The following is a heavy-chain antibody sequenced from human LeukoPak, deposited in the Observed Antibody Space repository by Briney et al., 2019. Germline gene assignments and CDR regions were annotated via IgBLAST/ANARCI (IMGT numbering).Heavy chain of an antibody. V-gene: IGHV3-30*03. Sequence: GRSLRLSCAASGFTFSSYGMHRVRQAPGKGLEWVAVISYDGSNKYYADSVKGRFTISRDNSKNTLYLQMDSLRAEDTAVYYCARDRAWNYFDYWGQGTLVTVSS. CDR3: ARDRAWNYFDY. D-gene: IGHD3-3*01. CDR1: GFTFSSYG. J-gene: IGHJ4*02. CDR2: ISYDGSNK.